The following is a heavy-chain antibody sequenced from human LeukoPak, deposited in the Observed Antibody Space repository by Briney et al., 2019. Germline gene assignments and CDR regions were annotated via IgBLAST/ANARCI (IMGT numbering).Heavy chain of an antibody. V-gene: IGHV4-59*08. D-gene: IGHD2-8*01. CDR1: GVSISSYY. J-gene: IGHJ4*02. Sequence: SETLFLTCTVSGVSISSYYWSWIRQPPGKGLEWIGYIYYSGSTNYNPSLKSRVTISVDTSKNQFSLKLSSVTAADTAVYYCARHLYGWIDYWGQGTLVTVSS. CDR2: IYYSGST. CDR3: ARHLYGWIDY.